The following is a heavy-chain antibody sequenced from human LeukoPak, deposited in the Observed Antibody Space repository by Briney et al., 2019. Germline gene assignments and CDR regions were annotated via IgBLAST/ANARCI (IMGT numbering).Heavy chain of an antibody. Sequence: GGSLRLSCAASGLTFSGYDMHWVRQAPGKGPEWVAVMSYGGQNERYADSVKGRFTVSRDNSKNTLYLQMNSLRAEDTAVYYCARDLLLWFGESPGALDYWGQGTLVTVSS. CDR2: MSYGGQNE. V-gene: IGHV3-30*03. CDR3: ARDLLLWFGESPGALDY. J-gene: IGHJ4*02. D-gene: IGHD3-10*01. CDR1: GLTFSGYD.